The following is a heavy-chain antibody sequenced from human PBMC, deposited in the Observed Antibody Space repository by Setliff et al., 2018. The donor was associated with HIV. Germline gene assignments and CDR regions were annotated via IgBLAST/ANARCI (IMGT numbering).Heavy chain of an antibody. J-gene: IGHJ5*02. CDR2: ISWNIFNI. D-gene: IGHD1-1*01. CDR1: GFSFDDYA. Sequence: SLRLSCAASGFSFDDYAMHWVRRAPGQGLEWVSGISWNIFNIAYADSVKGRFTISRDNAKNSLYLQMNSLRDEDTALYYCAKEGRVTTAFDLWGQGTLVTVSS. CDR3: AKEGRVTTAFDL. V-gene: IGHV3-9*01.